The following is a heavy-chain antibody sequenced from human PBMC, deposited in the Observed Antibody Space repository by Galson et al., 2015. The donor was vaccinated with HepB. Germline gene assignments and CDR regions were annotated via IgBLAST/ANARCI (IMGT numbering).Heavy chain of an antibody. D-gene: IGHD5-18*01. CDR3: AKTAVDTGVFDY. CDR1: GFTFSSYG. Sequence: SLRLSCAASGFTFSSYGMHWVRQAPGKGLEWVAVILYDGSNKYYADSVKGRFTISRDNSKNTLYLQMNSLRAEDTAVYYCAKTAVDTGVFDYWGQGTLVTVSS. CDR2: ILYDGSNK. J-gene: IGHJ4*02. V-gene: IGHV3-30*18.